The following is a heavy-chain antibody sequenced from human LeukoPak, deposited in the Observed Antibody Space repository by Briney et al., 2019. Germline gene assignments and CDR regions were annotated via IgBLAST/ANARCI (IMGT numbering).Heavy chain of an antibody. J-gene: IGHJ4*02. CDR1: GYTFTGYY. V-gene: IGHV1-2*02. D-gene: IGHD3-3*01. CDR2: INPNSGGT. Sequence: GASVKVSCKASGYTFTGYYMHWVRQAPGHGLEWMGWINPNSGGTNYAQKFQGRVTMTRETSISTAYMELSRLRSDDTAVHYCARGLRFLEWLLSSLYYFDYWGQGTLVTVSS. CDR3: ARGLRFLEWLLSSLYYFDY.